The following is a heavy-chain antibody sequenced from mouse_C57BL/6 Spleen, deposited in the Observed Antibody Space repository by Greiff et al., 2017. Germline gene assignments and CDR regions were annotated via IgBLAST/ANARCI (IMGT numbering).Heavy chain of an antibody. J-gene: IGHJ2*01. D-gene: IGHD1-1*01. CDR2: IDPANGNT. Sequence: VQLKQSVAELVRPGASVKLSCTASGFNIKNTYMHWVKQRPEQGLEWIGRIDPANGNTKYAPKFQGKATITAETSSNTAYLQVSSLTSEDTAIYSFAKYYYGSSYVYYFDYWGQGTTLTVSS. CDR1: GFNIKNTY. V-gene: IGHV14-3*01. CDR3: AKYYYGSSYVYYFDY.